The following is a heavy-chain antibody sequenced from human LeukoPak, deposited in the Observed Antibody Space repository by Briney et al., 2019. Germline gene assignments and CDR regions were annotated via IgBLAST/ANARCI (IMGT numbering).Heavy chain of an antibody. J-gene: IGHJ4*02. D-gene: IGHD3-10*01. CDR1: GFSLKNVRKG. CDR3: ARTYDYYGSGTYDY. Sequence: SAPVLLKPTETLTLTCTVTGFSLKNVRKGLNWIRQPPGKALDTLVPLFSNDEKSYSTSLRSRLTMSRDTSTSQVVLTMTNMEPVDTDTYYCARTYDYYGSGTYDYWGQGTLVTVSS. CDR2: LFSNDEK. V-gene: IGHV2-26*01.